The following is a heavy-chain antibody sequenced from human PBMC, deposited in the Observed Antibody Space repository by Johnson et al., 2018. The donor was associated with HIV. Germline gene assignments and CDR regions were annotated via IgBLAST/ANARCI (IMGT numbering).Heavy chain of an antibody. CDR1: GFTFISYA. CDR3: AKSTQANILRESGPYGAFDI. Sequence: QVQLVESGGGLVQPGGSLRLSCAASGFTFISYAMHWVRQAPGKGLAWVAVISYDGSNNYYADSVQGRFTISRDNSKNTLYVQMNSLRAEDTAVYYCAKSTQANILRESGPYGAFDIWGQGTMVTVSS. V-gene: IGHV3-30-3*02. D-gene: IGHD3-10*01. J-gene: IGHJ3*02. CDR2: ISYDGSNN.